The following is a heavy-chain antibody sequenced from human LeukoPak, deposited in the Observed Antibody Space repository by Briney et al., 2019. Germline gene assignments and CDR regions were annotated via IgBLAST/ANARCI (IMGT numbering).Heavy chain of an antibody. J-gene: IGHJ4*02. V-gene: IGHV3-33*05. Sequence: GGSLRLSCAASGFTFSSFGMHWVRQAPGRGMEWVALILYDEKYYADSVKGRFTISRDNSKNILYLQMDSLRVEDTAVYYCARYCSGGCYSGVDYWGQGTLVTVPS. CDR3: ARYCSGGCYSGVDY. CDR2: ILYDEK. D-gene: IGHD2-15*01. CDR1: GFTFSSFG.